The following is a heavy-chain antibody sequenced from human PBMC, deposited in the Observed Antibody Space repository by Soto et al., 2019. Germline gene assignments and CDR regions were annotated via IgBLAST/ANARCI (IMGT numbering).Heavy chain of an antibody. V-gene: IGHV5-51*01. D-gene: IGHD1-26*01. CDR2: IYPGDSDT. CDR1: GYSFTSYW. J-gene: IGHJ6*04. Sequence: GESLKISCKGSGYSFTSYWIGWVRQMPGKGLEWMGIIYPGDSDTRYSPSFQGQVTISADKSISTAYLQWSSLKASDTAMYYCPRFSVIVGAPSTDYHYVMDFRGKGSSVIVSS. CDR3: PRFSVIVGAPSTDYHYVMDF.